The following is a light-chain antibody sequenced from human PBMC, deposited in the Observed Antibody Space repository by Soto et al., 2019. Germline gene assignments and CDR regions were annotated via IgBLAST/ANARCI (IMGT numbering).Light chain of an antibody. CDR3: QQSYSSPPT. CDR1: QSISNH. J-gene: IGKJ1*01. V-gene: IGKV1-39*01. CDR2: AAS. Sequence: DIQMTQSPSSLSASVDDRVIITCRASQSISNHLNWYQQKPGKAPKLLIFAASSLQSGVPSRFKGSRSGPDFTLTISSLQPADFATYYCQQSYSSPPTFGQGTKVDIE.